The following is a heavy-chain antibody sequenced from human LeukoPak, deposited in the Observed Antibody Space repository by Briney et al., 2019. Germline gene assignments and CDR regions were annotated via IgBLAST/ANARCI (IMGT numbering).Heavy chain of an antibody. J-gene: IGHJ4*02. CDR2: INHSGST. V-gene: IGHV4-34*01. CDR1: GGSFSGYY. D-gene: IGHD4/OR15-4a*01. Sequence: SETLSLTCAVYGGSFSGYYWSWIRQPPGKGLEWIGEINHSGSTYYNPSLKSRVTMSVDTSKNQFSLKLSSVTAVDTAVYYCARRQTIDYYFDYWGQGTLVTVSS. CDR3: ARRQTIDYYFDY.